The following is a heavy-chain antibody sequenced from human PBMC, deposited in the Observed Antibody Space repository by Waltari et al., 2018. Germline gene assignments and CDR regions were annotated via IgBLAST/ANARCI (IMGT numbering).Heavy chain of an antibody. J-gene: IGHJ4*02. Sequence: EVQLVESGGGLVKPGGSLRLSCAASGFTFDNAWMSWFRQAPGKGLEWVGRIKSRAEGGTTGYVAPVEGRFTISRDDSKNTLYLQMSSLKTEDTAVYYCTAAISSCSCYDSWGQGTLVTVSS. CDR1: GFTFDNAW. D-gene: IGHD2-21*01. V-gene: IGHV3-15*01. CDR2: IKSRAEGGTT. CDR3: TAAISSCSCYDS.